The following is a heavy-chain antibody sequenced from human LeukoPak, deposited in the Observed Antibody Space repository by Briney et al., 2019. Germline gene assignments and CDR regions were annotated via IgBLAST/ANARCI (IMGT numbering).Heavy chain of an antibody. CDR1: GFTFSDFL. V-gene: IGHV3-11*01. CDR2: ITNSGSDI. Sequence: RSGGSLRLSCVVSGFTFSDFLMSWLRQAPGKGLEWISYITNSGSDIEYADSVKGRFTISWDNAKKSLYLEMNTLRAEDTAIYYCACPYRSRFDYWGQGTLITVSS. CDR3: ACPYRSRFDY. D-gene: IGHD6-13*01. J-gene: IGHJ4*02.